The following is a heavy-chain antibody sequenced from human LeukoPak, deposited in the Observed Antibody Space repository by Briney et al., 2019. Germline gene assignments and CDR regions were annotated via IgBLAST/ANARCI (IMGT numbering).Heavy chain of an antibody. V-gene: IGHV4-39*07. J-gene: IGHJ4*02. D-gene: IGHD1-26*01. Sequence: PSETLSLTCTVSGGSISSSSYYWGWIRQPPGKGLEWIGSIYYSGSTYYNPSLKSRVTISVDTSKDQFSLKLSSVTAADTAVYYCARQASEGATDYWGQGTLVTVSS. CDR1: GGSISSSSYY. CDR2: IYYSGST. CDR3: ARQASEGATDY.